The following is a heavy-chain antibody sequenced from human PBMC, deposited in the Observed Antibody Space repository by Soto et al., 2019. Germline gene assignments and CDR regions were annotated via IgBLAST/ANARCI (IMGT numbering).Heavy chain of an antibody. CDR1: GGTFSSYA. CDR3: ARPRYCSGGSCSDYFDY. V-gene: IGHV1-69*01. J-gene: IGHJ4*02. CDR2: IIPIFGTA. D-gene: IGHD2-15*01. Sequence: QVQLVQSGAEVKKPGSSVKVSCKASGGTFSSYAISWVRQAPGQGLEWMGGIIPIFGTANYAQKFRGRVTITADESTSTAYMELSSLRSEDTAVYYCARPRYCSGGSCSDYFDYWGQGTLVTVSS.